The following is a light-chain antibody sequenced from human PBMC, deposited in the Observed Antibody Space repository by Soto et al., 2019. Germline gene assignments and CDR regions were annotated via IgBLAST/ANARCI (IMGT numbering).Light chain of an antibody. CDR3: QQYNTYWT. Sequence: DIQMTQSPSTLSASVGDRVTITCRASQSINTWLAWYQQRPGRAPKLLIYDASSLQSGAPSRFSGSGSATVFSLTFSSLQPDDSAIYYCQQYNTYWTFGQGTKVDIK. V-gene: IGKV1-5*01. J-gene: IGKJ1*01. CDR1: QSINTW. CDR2: DAS.